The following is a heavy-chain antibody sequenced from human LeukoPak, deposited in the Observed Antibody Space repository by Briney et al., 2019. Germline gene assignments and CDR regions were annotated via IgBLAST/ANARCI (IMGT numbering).Heavy chain of an antibody. J-gene: IGHJ4*02. D-gene: IGHD1-7*01. CDR2: IWYDGSNK. CDR1: GFTFSSYD. V-gene: IGHV3-33*01. CDR3: AREDDWNYEDY. Sequence: GGSLRLSCAASGFTFSSYDMHWVRQAPGKGLDWVAFIWYDGSNKHYIDSVKGRFTISRDNAKNSLYLQMNSLRAEDTAIYYCAREDDWNYEDYWGQGTLVTVSS.